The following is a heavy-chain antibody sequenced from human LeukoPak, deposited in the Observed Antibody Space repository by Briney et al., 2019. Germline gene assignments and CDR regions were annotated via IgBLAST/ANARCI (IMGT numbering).Heavy chain of an antibody. Sequence: SETLSLTCSVSGDSVTSSYWNWIRQPPGKGLEWIGYVSADGTTNYSPSLRSRLIMPVDTAKNDISLILMSVTAADTAIYYCARLDCVLEGCYNHWGRGILVTVAS. CDR2: VSADGTT. V-gene: IGHV4-59*08. J-gene: IGHJ4*02. CDR1: GDSVTSSY. D-gene: IGHD2-15*01. CDR3: ARLDCVLEGCYNH.